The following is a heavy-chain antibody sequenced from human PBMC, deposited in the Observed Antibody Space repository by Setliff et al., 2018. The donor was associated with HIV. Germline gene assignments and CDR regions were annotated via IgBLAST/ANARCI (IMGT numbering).Heavy chain of an antibody. CDR1: GFKFHNYG. Sequence: LRLSCAASGFKFHNYGMNWVRQAPGKGPEWVSSISGSSVFIFYADSVKGRFTIARDDAKNSLYLQMNSLRADDTAVYYCTRVGSSGWTPFDYWGQGTLVTVSS. V-gene: IGHV3-21*01. J-gene: IGHJ4*02. D-gene: IGHD6-19*01. CDR3: TRVGSSGWTPFDY. CDR2: ISGSSVFI.